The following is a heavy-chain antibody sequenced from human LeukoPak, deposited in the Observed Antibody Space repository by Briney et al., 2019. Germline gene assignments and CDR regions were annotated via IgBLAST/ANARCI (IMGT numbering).Heavy chain of an antibody. CDR1: GGSISSGGYY. CDR2: IYYSGST. J-gene: IGHJ6*02. D-gene: IGHD3-22*01. CDR3: ARAEYYYDSSGYYDYYYYGMDV. V-gene: IGHV4-31*03. Sequence: PSETLSLTCTVSGGSISSGGYYWSWIRQHPGKGLEWIGYIYYSGSTYYNPSLKSRVTISVDTSKNQFSLKLSSVTAADTAVYYCARAEYYYDSSGYYDYYYYGMDVWGQGTTVTVSS.